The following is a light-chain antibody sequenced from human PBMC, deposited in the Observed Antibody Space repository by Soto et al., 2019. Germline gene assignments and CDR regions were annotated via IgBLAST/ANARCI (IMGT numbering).Light chain of an antibody. J-gene: IGLJ2*01. CDR1: SSDVGGYNY. Sequence: QSALTQPVSVSGSHGLSITISCTGTSSDVGGYNYVSWYQQHPGKAPKLMIYEVTKRPSGVSNRFSGSKSGNTASLTISGLQAEDESDYYCSSYTSISTLVFGGGTNFTVL. CDR3: SSYTSISTLV. CDR2: EVT. V-gene: IGLV2-14*01.